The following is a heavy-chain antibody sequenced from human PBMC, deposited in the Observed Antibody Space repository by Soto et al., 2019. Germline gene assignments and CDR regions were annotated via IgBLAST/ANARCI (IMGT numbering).Heavy chain of an antibody. CDR3: ARESFYDSGGFHGFDY. CDR1: GGSISSYY. V-gene: IGHV4-59*01. D-gene: IGHD3-22*01. Sequence: SETLSLTCTVSGGSISSYYWSWIRQPPGKGLEWIGYIYYSGSTNYNPSLKSRVTISVDTSKNQFSLKLSSVTAADTAVYYCARESFYDSGGFHGFDYWGQGTLVTVS. CDR2: IYYSGST. J-gene: IGHJ4*02.